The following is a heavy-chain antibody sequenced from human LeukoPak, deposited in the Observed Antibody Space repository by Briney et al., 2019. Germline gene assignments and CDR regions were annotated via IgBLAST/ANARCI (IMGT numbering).Heavy chain of an antibody. J-gene: IGHJ4*02. Sequence: SETLSLTCTVSGGSISTYHWSWTRQPPGKGLEWIGYIYYIGSTNYNPSLDSRVTISLDTSKNQFSLKLTSVTPADTAIYYCARGRDSSSWSYYFDYWGQGTLVTVSS. CDR3: ARGRDSSSWSYYFDY. V-gene: IGHV4-59*01. CDR1: GGSISTYH. D-gene: IGHD6-13*01. CDR2: IYYIGST.